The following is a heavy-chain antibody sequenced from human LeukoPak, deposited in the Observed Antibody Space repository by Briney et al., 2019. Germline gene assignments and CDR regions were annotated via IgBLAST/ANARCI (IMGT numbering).Heavy chain of an antibody. J-gene: IGHJ4*02. V-gene: IGHV3-21*01. CDR1: GGSISSGGYS. D-gene: IGHD5-18*01. CDR3: AHSSGYAYGLDY. CDR2: ISSSSSYI. Sequence: PSETLSLTCAVSGGSISSGGYSWSWVRQAPGKGLEWVSSISSSSSYIYYADSMKGRFTISRDNAKNSLYLQMNSLRAEDTAVYYCAHSSGYAYGLDYWGQGTLVTVSS.